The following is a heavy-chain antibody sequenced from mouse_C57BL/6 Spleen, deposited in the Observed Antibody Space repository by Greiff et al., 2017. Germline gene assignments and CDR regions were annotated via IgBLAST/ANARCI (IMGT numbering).Heavy chain of an antibody. D-gene: IGHD1-1*01. CDR2: IYPGDGDT. Sequence: QVQLQQSGPELVKPGASVKISCKASGYAFSSSWMNWVKQRPGKGLEWIGRIYPGDGDTNYNGKFKGKATLTADKSSSTAYMQLSSLTSEDSAVYVCARSFITTVEYYFDYWGQGTTLTVSS. J-gene: IGHJ2*01. V-gene: IGHV1-82*01. CDR3: ARSFITTVEYYFDY. CDR1: GYAFSSSW.